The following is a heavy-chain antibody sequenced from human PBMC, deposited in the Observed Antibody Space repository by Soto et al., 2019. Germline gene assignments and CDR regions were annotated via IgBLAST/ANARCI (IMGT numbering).Heavy chain of an antibody. CDR3: ARDNWNYFDY. J-gene: IGHJ4*02. CDR2: IYYSGTT. D-gene: IGHD1-20*01. CDR1: GGSVSSGSYY. Sequence: SETLSLTCTVSGGSVSSGSYYWSWIRQPPGKGLEWIGYIYYSGTTNYNPSLKSRVTISVDTSKNQFSLKLSSVTAADTAVYYCARDNWNYFDYWGQGTLVTVSS. V-gene: IGHV4-61*01.